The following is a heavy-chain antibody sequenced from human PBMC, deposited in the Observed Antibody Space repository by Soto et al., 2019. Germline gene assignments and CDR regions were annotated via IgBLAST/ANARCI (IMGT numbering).Heavy chain of an antibody. J-gene: IGHJ4*02. V-gene: IGHV3-74*01. CDR2: IDTSGHST. Sequence: GGSLRLSCAVSGFTFSSYWMHWVRQAPGKGLVWVSRIDTSGHSTNYAESVKGRFTISRDNAKNTVSLQMNSLRVEDTGVYYCAKDSWYFDLWSQGSQVTVSS. D-gene: IGHD6-13*01. CDR1: GFTFSSYW. CDR3: AKDSWYFDL.